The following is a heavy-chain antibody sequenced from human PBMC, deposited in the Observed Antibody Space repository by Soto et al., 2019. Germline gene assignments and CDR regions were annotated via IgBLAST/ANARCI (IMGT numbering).Heavy chain of an antibody. Sequence: GGSLRLSCAASGFTFSSYGMHWVRQAPGKGLEWVAVISYDGSNKYYADSVKGRFTISRDNSKNTLYLQMNSLRAEDTAVYHCAKGPRRGYDILTGYYGYWGQGTLVTVSS. CDR2: ISYDGSNK. CDR1: GFTFSSYG. V-gene: IGHV3-30*18. J-gene: IGHJ4*02. CDR3: AKGPRRGYDILTGYYGY. D-gene: IGHD3-9*01.